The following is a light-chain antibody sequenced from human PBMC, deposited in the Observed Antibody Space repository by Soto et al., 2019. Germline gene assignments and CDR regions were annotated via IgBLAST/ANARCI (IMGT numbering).Light chain of an antibody. CDR2: GAS. CDR3: QQYGSSSWT. J-gene: IGKJ1*01. CDR1: QSVSSSY. V-gene: IGKV3-20*01. Sequence: EIVLTQSPGTLSLSPGERATLSCRASQSVSSSYLAWYQQKPGQAPRLLIYGASSRATGIPDRFSGSGSETDVTLTISRLEPEDFAVYYCQQYGSSSWTVGQGTKVEIK.